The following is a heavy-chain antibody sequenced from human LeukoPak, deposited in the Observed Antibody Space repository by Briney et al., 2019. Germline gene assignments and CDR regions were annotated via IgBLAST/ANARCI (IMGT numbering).Heavy chain of an antibody. Sequence: GGSLRLSCAASGFTVSSNYINWVRQAPGKGLEWVSYISSPSSTIYYADSVKGRFTISRDNAKSSLYLQMNSLRAEDTAVYYCARVHTVVTPFDSWGQGTLVTVSS. CDR1: GFTVSSNY. CDR3: ARVHTVVTPFDS. J-gene: IGHJ4*02. V-gene: IGHV3-48*01. CDR2: ISSPSSTI. D-gene: IGHD4-23*01.